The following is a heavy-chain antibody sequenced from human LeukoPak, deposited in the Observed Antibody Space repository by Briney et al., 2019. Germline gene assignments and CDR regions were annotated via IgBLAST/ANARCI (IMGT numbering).Heavy chain of an antibody. CDR1: GYTFTSYG. D-gene: IGHD2-2*01. V-gene: IGHV1-18*01. Sequence: ASVKVSCKASGYTFTSYGISWLRQAPGQGLEWMGWISAYNGNTNYAQKLQGRVTMTTDTSTSTAYMELRSLRSDDTAVYYCATEATSPDYNYYMDVWGKGTTVTVSS. CDR2: ISAYNGNT. CDR3: ATEATSPDYNYYMDV. J-gene: IGHJ6*03.